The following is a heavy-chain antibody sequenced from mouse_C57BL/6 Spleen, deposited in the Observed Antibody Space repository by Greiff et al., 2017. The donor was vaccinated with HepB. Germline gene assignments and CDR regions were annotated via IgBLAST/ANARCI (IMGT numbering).Heavy chain of an antibody. CDR1: GYTFTSYW. J-gene: IGHJ4*01. Sequence: QVQLQQPGAELVKPGASVKLSCKASGYTFTSYWMHWVKQRPGQGLEWIGMIHPNSGSTNYNEKFKSKATLTVDKSSSTAYMKLSSLTSEDSAVYYCARGGDGYYKGYAMDYWGQGTSVTVSS. CDR2: IHPNSGST. CDR3: ARGGDGYYKGYAMDY. V-gene: IGHV1-64*01. D-gene: IGHD2-3*01.